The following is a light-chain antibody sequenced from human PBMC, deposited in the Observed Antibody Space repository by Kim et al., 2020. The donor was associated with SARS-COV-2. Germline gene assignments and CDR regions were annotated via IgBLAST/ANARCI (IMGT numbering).Light chain of an antibody. CDR2: QGT. CDR3: QAWDSSTVV. J-gene: IGLJ2*01. Sequence: SVSPGQTATITCSGNELGDKYAYWYRQKPGQSPVLVIYQGTKRPSGIPERFSGSISGNTATLTISGTQAMDEADFYCQAWDSSTVVFGGGTQLTVL. V-gene: IGLV3-1*01. CDR1: ELGDKY.